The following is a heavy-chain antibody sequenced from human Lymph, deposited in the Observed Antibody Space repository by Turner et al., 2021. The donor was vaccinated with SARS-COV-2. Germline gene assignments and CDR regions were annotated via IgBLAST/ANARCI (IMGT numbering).Heavy chain of an antibody. CDR1: GFTFSDYW. V-gene: IGHV3-7*01. D-gene: IGHD1-26*01. J-gene: IGHJ4*02. CDR3: ARMGSSSWYFDY. Sequence: EVQLVESGGGLVRPGGACRLSCAASGFTFSDYWMSWVRQAPGKGLEWVANIKEDGSEKYYVDSVKGRFTISRDNAKNSLFLQMNSLRAEDTAVYYCARMGSSSWYFDYWGQGTLVTVSS. CDR2: IKEDGSEK.